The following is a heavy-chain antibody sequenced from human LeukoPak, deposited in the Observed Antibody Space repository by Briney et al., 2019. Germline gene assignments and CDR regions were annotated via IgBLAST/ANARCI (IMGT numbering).Heavy chain of an antibody. J-gene: IGHJ3*02. D-gene: IGHD3-10*01. CDR1: GFTFDDYG. Sequence: PGGSLRLSCAASGFTFDDYGLSWVRQVPGKGLEWVSGLNWNGASTGYADSVKGRFTISRDNAKNSLYLQMNSLRAEDTAVYYCARDYYYVSGSFDAFDIWGQGTMVTVSS. CDR2: LNWNGAST. V-gene: IGHV3-20*04. CDR3: ARDYYYVSGSFDAFDI.